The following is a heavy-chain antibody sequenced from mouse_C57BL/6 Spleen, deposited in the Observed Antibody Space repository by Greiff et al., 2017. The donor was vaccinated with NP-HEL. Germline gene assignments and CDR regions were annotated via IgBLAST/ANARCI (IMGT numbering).Heavy chain of an antibody. Sequence: VQLQQSGPELVKPGASVKISCKASGYAFSSSWMNWVKQRPGKGLEWIGRIYPGNGDTNYNGKFKGKATLTADKSSSTAYMQLSSLTSEDSAVYYCARFVTTVVANYYDMDYWGQGTSVTVSS. J-gene: IGHJ4*01. CDR2: IYPGNGDT. CDR1: GYAFSSSW. D-gene: IGHD1-1*01. CDR3: ARFVTTVVANYYDMDY. V-gene: IGHV1-82*01.